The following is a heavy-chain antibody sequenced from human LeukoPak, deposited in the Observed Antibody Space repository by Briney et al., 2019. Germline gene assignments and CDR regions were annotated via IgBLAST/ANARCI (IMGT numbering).Heavy chain of an antibody. CDR2: IYTSGST. V-gene: IGHV4-4*09. Sequence: SETLSLTCTVSGGSISSYYWSWIRQPPGKGLEWIGYIYTSGSTNYNPSLKSRVTISVDTSKNQFSLKLSSVTAADTAVYYCARLESYYHDSKEVWWFDPWGQGTLVTVSS. CDR3: ARLESYYHDSKEVWWFDP. D-gene: IGHD3-22*01. CDR1: GGSISSYY. J-gene: IGHJ5*02.